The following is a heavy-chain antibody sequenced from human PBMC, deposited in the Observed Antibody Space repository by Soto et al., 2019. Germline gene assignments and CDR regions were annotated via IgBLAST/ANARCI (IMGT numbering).Heavy chain of an antibody. J-gene: IGHJ4*02. CDR2: ISYDGSNK. CDR3: ARALTVVVQGFDY. Sequence: PGGFLRLSCAASGFIFSSYGMHWVRQVPGKGLEWVAIISYDGSNKYYADSVKGRFTISRDNSKNTLYLQMNSLRVEDTAVYYCARALTVVVQGFDYWGQGTLVTVSS. V-gene: IGHV3-30*03. D-gene: IGHD2-15*01. CDR1: GFIFSSYG.